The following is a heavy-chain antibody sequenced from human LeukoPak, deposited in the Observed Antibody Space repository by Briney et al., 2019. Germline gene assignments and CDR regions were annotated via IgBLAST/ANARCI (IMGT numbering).Heavy chain of an antibody. V-gene: IGHV5-51*01. CDR2: IYPGDSDT. J-gene: IGHJ4*02. CDR1: GYTFTSYW. D-gene: IGHD4-17*01. CDR3: ARPAAYGEYEYYFDY. Sequence: GGSLQISCQGSGYTFTSYWIGWVRQVPGKGLERMGIIYPGDSDTRYSPSFQGQVTISADKSISTAYLQWSSLKASDTAMYYCARPAAYGEYEYYFDYWGQGTLVTVSS.